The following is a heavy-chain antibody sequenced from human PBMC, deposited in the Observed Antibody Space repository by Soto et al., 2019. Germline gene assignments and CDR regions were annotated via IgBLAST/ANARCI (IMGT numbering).Heavy chain of an antibody. V-gene: IGHV3-7*01. D-gene: IGHD1-26*01. CDR3: AKWGGARSDY. J-gene: IGHJ4*02. CDR2: VNEDGSEG. CDR1: GFTFSSYY. Sequence: EVQLVESGGGLVQPGGSLRLYCAASGFTFSSYYMSWVRQAQGKGLEWVANVNEDGSEGYYVDSVKGRFTVSRDNAKNSLYLQINSLRAEDTAVYYCAKWGGARSDYWGQGTLVTVSS.